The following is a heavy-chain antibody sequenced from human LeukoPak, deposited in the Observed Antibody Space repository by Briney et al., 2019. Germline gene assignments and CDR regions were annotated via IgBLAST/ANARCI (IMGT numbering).Heavy chain of an antibody. Sequence: GGSLRLSCAASGFTFSSYAMRWVRQAPGKGLEWVTFIRYDGSNKDYADSVKGRFTISRDNSKNTLYLQMNSLRAEDTAVYYCASGLVRGVVVRYWAQGTLVTVSS. D-gene: IGHD3-10*01. V-gene: IGHV3-30*02. CDR2: IRYDGSNK. CDR1: GFTFSSYA. J-gene: IGHJ4*02. CDR3: ASGLVRGVVVRY.